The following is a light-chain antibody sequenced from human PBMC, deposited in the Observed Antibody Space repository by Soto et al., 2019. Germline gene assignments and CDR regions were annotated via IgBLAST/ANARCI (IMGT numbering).Light chain of an antibody. CDR2: TAS. Sequence: DIQMTQSPSSLSASFGDRDTITCRASQGIRHDLAWYQQKPGKAPKRLIYTASSLQSGVPPRFRGSGSETEFTLTISSLQPEDFATYYCQQYNSYPLTFGGGTKVDIK. J-gene: IGKJ4*01. CDR1: QGIRHD. CDR3: QQYNSYPLT. V-gene: IGKV1-17*01.